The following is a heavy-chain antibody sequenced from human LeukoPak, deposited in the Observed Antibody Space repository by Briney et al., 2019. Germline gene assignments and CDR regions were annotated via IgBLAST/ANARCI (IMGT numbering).Heavy chain of an antibody. CDR3: ARGIYGDAVSFDH. CDR1: GFTFTDYW. Sequence: PGGSLRLSCAASGFTFTDYWVHWVRQVPGKGLVWVSRISYDESSTNYRDSVKGRFTISRDNARNTLYLQMNSLRAEDTAVYYCARGIYGDAVSFDHWGQGTLVTVSS. J-gene: IGHJ4*02. D-gene: IGHD4-17*01. CDR2: ISYDESST. V-gene: IGHV3-74*01.